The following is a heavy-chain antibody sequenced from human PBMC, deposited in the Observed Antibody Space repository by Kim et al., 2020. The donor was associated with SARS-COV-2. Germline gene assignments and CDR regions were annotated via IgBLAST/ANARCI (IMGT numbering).Heavy chain of an antibody. J-gene: IGHJ5*02. CDR2: IKSITDGGTT. V-gene: IGHV3-15*05. Sequence: GGSLRLSCAASGFSFNNAWMSWVRQAPGKGLEWVGRIKSITDGGTTDYTAPVKGRFTISRDDSKNTLYLQLNSLKTEDTAVYYCCTDRGFLTGYYWNWFDPWGQGTLVTVSS. CDR1: GFSFNNAW. CDR3: CTDRGFLTGYYWNWFDP. D-gene: IGHD3-9*01.